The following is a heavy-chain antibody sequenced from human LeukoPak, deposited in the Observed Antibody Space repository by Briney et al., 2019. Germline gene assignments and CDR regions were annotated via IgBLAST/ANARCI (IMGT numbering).Heavy chain of an antibody. CDR2: ISGSGGST. CDR3: ARDYGSGRYYYYYYMDV. Sequence: GGSLILSCAASGFTFSSYGMSWVRQAPGKGLEWVSAISGSGGSTYYADSVKGRFTISRDNAKNSLYLQMNSLRAEDTAVYYCARDYGSGRYYYYYYMDVWGKGTTVTVSS. D-gene: IGHD3-10*01. J-gene: IGHJ6*03. CDR1: GFTFSSYG. V-gene: IGHV3-23*01.